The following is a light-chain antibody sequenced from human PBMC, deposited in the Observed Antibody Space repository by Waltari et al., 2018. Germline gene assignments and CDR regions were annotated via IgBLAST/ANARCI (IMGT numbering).Light chain of an antibody. V-gene: IGKV1-33*01. Sequence: DVQMTQSPSSLSVSVGDRVTTTCQASQDITNYLNWYQQKPGKAPKLLIYDASNLEQGVPSRFSGTGSGTHFTFIISCLQSEDVAAYYCQQYDKPPIAFGQGTRLDIK. CDR1: QDITNY. CDR2: DAS. J-gene: IGKJ5*01. CDR3: QQYDKPPIA.